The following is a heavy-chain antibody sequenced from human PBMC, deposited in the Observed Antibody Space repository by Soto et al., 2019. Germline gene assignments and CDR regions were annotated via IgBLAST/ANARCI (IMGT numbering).Heavy chain of an antibody. CDR2: IGTAGDT. J-gene: IGHJ6*02. Sequence: VGSLRLSGAASGFTFSSYDMHWVRQATGKGLEWVSAIGTAGDTYYPGSVKGRFTISRENAKNSLYLQMNSLRAGDTAVYYCARGVAAAGAGRYYYGMDVWGQGTTVTVSS. CDR1: GFTFSSYD. V-gene: IGHV3-13*01. D-gene: IGHD6-13*01. CDR3: ARGVAAAGAGRYYYGMDV.